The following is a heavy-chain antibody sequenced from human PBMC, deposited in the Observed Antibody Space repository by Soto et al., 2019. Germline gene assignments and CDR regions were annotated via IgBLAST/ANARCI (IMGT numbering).Heavy chain of an antibody. V-gene: IGHV3-48*02. CDR1: GFTFSSYS. Sequence: EVQLVESGGGLVQPGGSLRLSCAASGFTFSSYSMNWVRQAPGKGLEWVSYISSSSSTIYYADSVKGRFTISRDNAKNSLDMQMNSLRDEDTAVYYCARILNGTESGIGYWGQGTLVTVSS. J-gene: IGHJ4*02. CDR2: ISSSSSTI. CDR3: ARILNGTESGIGY. D-gene: IGHD1-20*01.